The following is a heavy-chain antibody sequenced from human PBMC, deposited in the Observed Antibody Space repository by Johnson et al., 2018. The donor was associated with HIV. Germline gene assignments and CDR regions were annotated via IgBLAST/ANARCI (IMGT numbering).Heavy chain of an antibody. Sequence: QVQLVESGGGVVRPGGSLRLSCAASGFTFSSYAMHWVRQAPGKGLEWVAVISYGGNKQYYVDSVEGRFTISRDNSKDTLYLQMNNLTTEDTAVYYCAGDCGGMYSSGWYGLGAFDIWGQGTMVTVSS. V-gene: IGHV3-30-3*01. CDR1: GFTFSSYA. CDR3: AGDCGGMYSSGWYGLGAFDI. D-gene: IGHD6-19*01. CDR2: ISYGGNKQ. J-gene: IGHJ3*02.